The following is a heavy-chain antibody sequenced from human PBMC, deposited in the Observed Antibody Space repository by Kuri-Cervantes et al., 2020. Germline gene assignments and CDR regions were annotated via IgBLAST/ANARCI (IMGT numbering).Heavy chain of an antibody. Sequence: SETLSLTCTVSGGSISSYYWSWIRQPAGKGLEWIGRIYTSGSTNYNPSLKSRVTMSVDTSKNQFSLKLSSVTAADTAVYYCAREGNYYDRSKGWLDPWGQGTLVTVSS. J-gene: IGHJ5*02. CDR2: IYTSGST. V-gene: IGHV4-4*07. CDR3: AREGNYYDRSKGWLDP. D-gene: IGHD3-22*01. CDR1: GGSISSYY.